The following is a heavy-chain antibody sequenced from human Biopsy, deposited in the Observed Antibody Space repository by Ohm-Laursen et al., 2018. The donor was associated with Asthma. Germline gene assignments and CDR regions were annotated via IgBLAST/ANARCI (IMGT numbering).Heavy chain of an antibody. V-gene: IGHV1-69*13. CDR3: TRKAGSCISRTCYSLDF. J-gene: IGHJ4*02. CDR2: INSVFGTT. Sequence: SVKVSCKSLGGTFNTYVIGWVRQAPGQGLEWMGGINSVFGTTTYPQKFQDRVTITADDSTSTVYMELSSLRSEDTAVYYCTRKAGSCISRTCYSLDFWGQGTLVTVSS. CDR1: GGTFNTYV. D-gene: IGHD2-2*01.